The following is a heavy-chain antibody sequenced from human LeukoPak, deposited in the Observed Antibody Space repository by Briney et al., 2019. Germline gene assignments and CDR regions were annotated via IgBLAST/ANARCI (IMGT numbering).Heavy chain of an antibody. V-gene: IGHV3-30-3*01. J-gene: IGHJ6*02. CDR1: GFTFSSYA. D-gene: IGHD6-13*01. CDR2: ISYDGGNK. CDR3: ARVGVIAAAGPWGYYYGMDV. Sequence: GGSLRLSCAASGFTFSSYAMHWVRQAPGKGLEWVAVISYDGGNKYYADSVKGRFTISRDNSKNTLYLQMNSLRAEDTAVYYCARVGVIAAAGPWGYYYGMDVWGQGTTVTVSS.